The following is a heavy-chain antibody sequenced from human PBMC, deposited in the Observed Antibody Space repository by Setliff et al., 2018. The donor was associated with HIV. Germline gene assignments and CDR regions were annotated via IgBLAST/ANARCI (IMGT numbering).Heavy chain of an antibody. CDR1: GFTFSSYR. CDR2: IKQDGSEK. D-gene: IGHD5-12*01. CDR3: AAKGSGYDPGVDY. Sequence: ETLRLSCAASGFTFSSYRMSWVRQAPGKGLEWVANIKQDGSEKYYVDSVKGRFTISRDNAKNSLYVQMNSLRAEDTAVYYCAAKGSGYDPGVDYWGQGTLVTVS. V-gene: IGHV3-7*01. J-gene: IGHJ4*02.